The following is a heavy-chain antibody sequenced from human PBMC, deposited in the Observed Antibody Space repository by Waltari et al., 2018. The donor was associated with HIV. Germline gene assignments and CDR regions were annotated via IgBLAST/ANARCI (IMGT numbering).Heavy chain of an antibody. D-gene: IGHD1-26*01. CDR2: ISANGYKT. V-gene: IGHV3-23*01. Sequence: DVQMLESEGGFVQPGGSLRLSCAVSGFPCRISPMYWVRQAPGKGPEWVSAISANGYKTFYTDSVRGRFTVSRDNPKSTLYLQMNNLRTEDTAAYFCVKEGGVGSIKEDYWGQGTLVTVSS. CDR3: VKEGGVGSIKEDY. J-gene: IGHJ4*02. CDR1: GFPCRISP.